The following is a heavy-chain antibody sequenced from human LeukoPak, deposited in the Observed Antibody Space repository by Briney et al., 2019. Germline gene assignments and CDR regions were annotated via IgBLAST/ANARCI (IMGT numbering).Heavy chain of an antibody. CDR3: ARGGGDRDTAMPRFDP. Sequence: GGSLRLSCAASGFTFSSYAMHWVRQAPGKGLERVAVISYDGSNKYYADSVKGRFTISRDNSKNTLYLQMNSLKAEDTAVYYCARGGGDRDTAMPRFDPWGQGTLVTVSS. CDR2: ISYDGSNK. V-gene: IGHV3-30*04. CDR1: GFTFSSYA. J-gene: IGHJ5*02. D-gene: IGHD5-18*01.